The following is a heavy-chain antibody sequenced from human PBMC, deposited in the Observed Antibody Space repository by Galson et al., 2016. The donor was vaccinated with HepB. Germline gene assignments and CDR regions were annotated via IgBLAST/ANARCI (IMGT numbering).Heavy chain of an antibody. CDR1: GASISSNY. CDR2: VYNSGST. V-gene: IGHV4-59*01. CDR3: ARVDWGLHGGDY. D-gene: IGHD3/OR15-3a*01. J-gene: IGHJ4*02. Sequence: SETLSLTCTVSGASISSNYWSWIRQPPGKGLEWIGHVYNSGSTNHNPSLNSPVTISVDTSKNQFSLKLSSVTAADTAIYYCARVDWGLHGGDYWGQGTLVTVSS.